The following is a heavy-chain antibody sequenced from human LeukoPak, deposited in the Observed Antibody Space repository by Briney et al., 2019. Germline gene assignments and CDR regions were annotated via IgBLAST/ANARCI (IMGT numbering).Heavy chain of an antibody. V-gene: IGHV3-23*01. Sequence: HPGGSLRLSCAASGFTFSSYAMNWVRQAPGKGLEWVSGISGSDGSTFYANSAKGRFTISRDNSKNTLYLQMNSLRAEDTATYFCARSVAVAGREDFWGQGTLVTVSS. CDR1: GFTFSSYA. CDR3: ARSVAVAGREDF. J-gene: IGHJ4*02. D-gene: IGHD6-19*01. CDR2: ISGSDGST.